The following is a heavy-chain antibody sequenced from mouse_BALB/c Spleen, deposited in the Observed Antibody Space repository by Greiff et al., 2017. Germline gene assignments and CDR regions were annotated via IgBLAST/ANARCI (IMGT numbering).Heavy chain of an antibody. J-gene: IGHJ4*01. Sequence: EVQVVESGPELVKPGASVKMSCKASGFTFTSYVMHWVKQKPGQGLEWIGYINPYNDGTKYTEKFKGKATLTSDKSSSTAYMELSSLTSEDSAVYYCARQNSSGYAYYYAMDYWGQGTSVTVSS. CDR2: INPYNDGT. CDR3: ARQNSSGYAYYYAMDY. CDR1: GFTFTSYV. D-gene: IGHD3-1*01. V-gene: IGHV1-14*01.